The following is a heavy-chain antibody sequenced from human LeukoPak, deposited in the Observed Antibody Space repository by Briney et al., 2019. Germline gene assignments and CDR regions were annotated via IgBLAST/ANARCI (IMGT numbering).Heavy chain of an antibody. CDR3: ARGRIAAAGGGFDP. J-gene: IGHJ5*02. D-gene: IGHD6-13*01. V-gene: IGHV1-8*01. Sequence: ASVRVSCMASGYTSTSYDINWVRQAPGQGLEWMGWMNPNSGNTGYAQKFQGRVTMTRNTSISTAYMELSSLRSEDTAVYYCARGRIAAAGGGFDPWGQGTLVTVSS. CDR1: GYTSTSYD. CDR2: MNPNSGNT.